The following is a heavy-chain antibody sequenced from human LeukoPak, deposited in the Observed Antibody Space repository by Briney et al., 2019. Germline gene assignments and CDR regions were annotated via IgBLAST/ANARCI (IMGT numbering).Heavy chain of an antibody. J-gene: IGHJ6*03. CDR1: GGSFSGYY. D-gene: IGHD6-13*01. CDR3: ARGGSSWYLRYYYYMDV. V-gene: IGHV4-34*01. Sequence: SETLSLTCAVYGGSFSGYYWSWIRQPPGKGLEWIGEINHSGSTNYNPSLKSRVTISVDTSKNQFSLKLSSVTAADTAVYYCARGGSSWYLRYYYYMDVWGKGTTVTVSS. CDR2: INHSGST.